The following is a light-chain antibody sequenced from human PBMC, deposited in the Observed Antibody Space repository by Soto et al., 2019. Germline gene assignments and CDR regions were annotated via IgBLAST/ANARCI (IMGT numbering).Light chain of an antibody. V-gene: IGKV3-11*01. CDR1: QSVSFY. CDR2: DAS. Sequence: EIVLTQSPATLSLSPGERVTLSCRVSQSVSFYLAWYQQKPGQAPRLLIYDASNRATDIPARFSGSGSGTDFTLTISSLEPEDSEVYYCQQRSNWPLTFGGGTKVEIK. J-gene: IGKJ4*01. CDR3: QQRSNWPLT.